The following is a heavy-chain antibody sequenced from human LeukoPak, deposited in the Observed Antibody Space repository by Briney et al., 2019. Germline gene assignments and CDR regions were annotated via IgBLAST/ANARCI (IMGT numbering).Heavy chain of an antibody. CDR1: GFTFSSYG. CDR3: AKDLPFKGIAAAEGLDY. Sequence: GGSLRLSCAASGFTFSSYGMHWVRQAPGKGLEWVAVISYDGGNEYYADSVKGRFTISGDNSKNTLYLQMNSLRAEDTAVYYCAKDLPFKGIAAAEGLDYWGQGTLVTVSS. CDR2: ISYDGGNE. V-gene: IGHV3-30*18. J-gene: IGHJ4*02. D-gene: IGHD6-13*01.